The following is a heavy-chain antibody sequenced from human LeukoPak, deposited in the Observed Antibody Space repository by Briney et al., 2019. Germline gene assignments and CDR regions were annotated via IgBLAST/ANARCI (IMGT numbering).Heavy chain of an antibody. V-gene: IGHV3-30-3*02. CDR2: IAHDGRSK. CDR3: AKKGQADDDGKPD. D-gene: IGHD1-1*01. Sequence: GSLRLSCAASEFTFSSYAMHWVRQAPGKGLEWVAVIAHDGRSKYYADFVKGRFTISRDNSKNTLYLEMSNLKADDTAVYYCAKKGQADDDGKPDWGQGTLVTVSS. J-gene: IGHJ4*02. CDR1: EFTFSSYA.